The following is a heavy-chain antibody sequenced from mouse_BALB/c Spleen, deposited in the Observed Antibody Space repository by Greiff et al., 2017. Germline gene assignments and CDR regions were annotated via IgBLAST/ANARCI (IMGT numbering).Heavy chain of an antibody. D-gene: IGHD2-14*01. CDR3: ARDPLYYRYDDFAY. Sequence: EVMLVESGGGLVQPGGSLRLSCATSGFTFTDYYMSWVRQPPGKALEWLGFIRNKANGYTTEYSASVKGRFTISRDNSQSILYLQMNTLRAEDSATYYCARDPLYYRYDDFAYWGQGTLVTVSA. J-gene: IGHJ3*01. V-gene: IGHV7-3*02. CDR2: IRNKANGYTT. CDR1: GFTFTDYY.